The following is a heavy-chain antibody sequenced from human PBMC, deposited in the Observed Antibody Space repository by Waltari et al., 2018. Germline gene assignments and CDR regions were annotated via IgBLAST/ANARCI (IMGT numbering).Heavy chain of an antibody. D-gene: IGHD3-22*01. CDR1: GFTFSSYA. CDR3: ARVGYDSSGYYYSYYYYYMDV. J-gene: IGHJ6*03. CDR2: ISSNGGST. V-gene: IGHV3-64*01. Sequence: EVQLVESGGGLVQPGGSLRLSCAASGFTFSSYAMHWVRQAPGKGLDYVSAISSNGGSTYYANSVKGRFTISRDNSKNTLYLQMGSLRAEDMAVYYCARVGYDSSGYYYSYYYYYMDVWGKGTTVTVSS.